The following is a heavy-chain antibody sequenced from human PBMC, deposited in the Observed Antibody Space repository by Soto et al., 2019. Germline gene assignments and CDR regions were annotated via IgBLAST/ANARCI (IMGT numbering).Heavy chain of an antibody. D-gene: IGHD1-20*01. CDR1: GGTFSSYA. CDR3: ARSLTGTTPAFDI. J-gene: IGHJ3*02. Sequence: SSVKVSCKASGGTFSSYAISWVRQAPGQGLEWMGGIIPIFGTANYAQKFQGRVTITADESTSTAYMELSSLRSEDTAVYYCARSLTGTTPAFDIWGQGTMVTVSS. CDR2: IIPIFGTA. V-gene: IGHV1-69*13.